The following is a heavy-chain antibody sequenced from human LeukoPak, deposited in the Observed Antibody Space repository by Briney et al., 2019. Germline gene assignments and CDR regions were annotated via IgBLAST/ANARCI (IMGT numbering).Heavy chain of an antibody. CDR1: GGTFSSYG. V-gene: IGHV1-69*06. D-gene: IGHD1-1*01. CDR2: IIPIFGTA. J-gene: IGHJ6*03. CDR3: ARAKADYWNHGSYYYYYYMDV. Sequence: PVASVKVSCKASGGTFSSYGISWVRQAPGQGLEWMGGIIPIFGTANYAQKFQGRVTITADKSTSTAYMELSSLRSEDTAVYYCARAKADYWNHGSYYYYYYMDVWGKGTTVTVSS.